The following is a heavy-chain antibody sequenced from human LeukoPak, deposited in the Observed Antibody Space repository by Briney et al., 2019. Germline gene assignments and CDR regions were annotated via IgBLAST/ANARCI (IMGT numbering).Heavy chain of an antibody. V-gene: IGHV3-23*01. Sequence: GGSLRLSCAASRFTFSSYAMSWVRQAPGKGLEWVSAISGSGGSTYYADSVKGRFTISRDNSKNTLYLQMNSLRAEDTAVYYCAKDEQWLVPSYGMDVWGQGTTVTVSS. CDR3: AKDEQWLVPSYGMDV. J-gene: IGHJ6*02. CDR2: ISGSGGST. D-gene: IGHD6-19*01. CDR1: RFTFSSYA.